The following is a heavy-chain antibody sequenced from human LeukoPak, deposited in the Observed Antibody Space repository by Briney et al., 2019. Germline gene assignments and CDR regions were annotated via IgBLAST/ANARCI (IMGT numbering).Heavy chain of an antibody. J-gene: IGHJ4*02. CDR1: GFTFDTYN. V-gene: IGHV3-48*01. Sequence: GGSLRLSCAASGFTFDTYNFNWVRQAPGKGLEWISYISGSSSTIYYADSVKGRFTISRDNAKNSLYLQMNSLRAEDTAVYYCAKQGAGIRDWGQGTLVTVSS. CDR3: AKQGAGIRD. CDR2: ISGSSSTI. D-gene: IGHD6-19*01.